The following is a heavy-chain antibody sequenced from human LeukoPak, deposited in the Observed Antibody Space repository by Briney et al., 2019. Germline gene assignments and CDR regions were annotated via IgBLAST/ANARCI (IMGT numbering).Heavy chain of an antibody. D-gene: IGHD3-22*01. CDR1: GGSISSGSYY. Sequence: SETLSLTCTVSGGSISSGSYYWSWIRQPAGKGLEWIGRIYTSGSTNYNPSLKSRVTISVDTSKNQFSLKLSSVTAADTAVYYCARDGATYYYDSSGYRNWGQGTLVTVSS. CDR2: IYTSGST. CDR3: ARDGATYYYDSSGYRN. V-gene: IGHV4-61*02. J-gene: IGHJ4*02.